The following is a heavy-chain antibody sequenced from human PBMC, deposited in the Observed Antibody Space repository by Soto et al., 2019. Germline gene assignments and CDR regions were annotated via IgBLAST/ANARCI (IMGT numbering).Heavy chain of an antibody. CDR2: ISYDGSNK. J-gene: IGHJ6*02. D-gene: IGHD3-22*01. V-gene: IGHV3-30*18. CDR1: GFTFSSYG. Sequence: QVQLVESGGGVVQPGRSLRLSCAASGFTFSSYGMHWVRQAPGKGLEWVAVISYDGSNKYYADSVKGRFTISRDNSKNTLYLQMNSLRAEDTAVYYCAKGFDDSSGYYYVLIYYYGMDVWGQGTTVTVSS. CDR3: AKGFDDSSGYYYVLIYYYGMDV.